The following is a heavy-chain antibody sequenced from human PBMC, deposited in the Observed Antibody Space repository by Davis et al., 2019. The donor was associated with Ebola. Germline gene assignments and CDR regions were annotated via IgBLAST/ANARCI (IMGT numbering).Heavy chain of an antibody. J-gene: IGHJ4*02. Sequence: SETLSLTCSVSGGSISSGDYHWSWIRQPPGKGLEWIGEINHSGSTNYNPSLKSRVTISVDTSKNQFSLKLSSVTAADTAVYYCARPRYYYDSSGYYGYWGQGTLVTVSS. CDR2: INHSGST. V-gene: IGHV4-39*07. CDR3: ARPRYYYDSSGYYGY. D-gene: IGHD3-22*01. CDR1: GGSISSGDYH.